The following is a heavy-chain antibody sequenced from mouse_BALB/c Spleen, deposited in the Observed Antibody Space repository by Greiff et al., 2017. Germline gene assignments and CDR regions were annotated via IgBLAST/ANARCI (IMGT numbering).Heavy chain of an antibody. CDR2: IWGDGST. CDR1: GFSLTGYG. J-gene: IGHJ3*01. V-gene: IGHV2-6-7*01. D-gene: IGHD1-2*01. Sequence: VKLVESGPGLVAPSQSLSITCTVSGFSLTGYGVNWVRQPPGKGLEWLGMIWGDGSTDYNSALKSRLSISKDNSKSQVFLKMNSLQTDDTAMYYCARDRSITTATKFAYWGQGTLVTVSA. CDR3: ARDRSITTATKFAY.